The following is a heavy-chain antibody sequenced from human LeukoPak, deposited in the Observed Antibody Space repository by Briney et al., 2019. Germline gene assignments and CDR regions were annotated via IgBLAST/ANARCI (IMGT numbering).Heavy chain of an antibody. V-gene: IGHV4-31*03. Sequence: SETLSLTCTVSGGSISSGGYYWSWVRQHPGKGLEWIGYIYYSGSTYYNPSLKSRVTISVDTSKNQFSLKLSSVTAADTAVYYCARGRYCSGGSCPRGRYYYGMDVWGQGTTVTVSS. CDR3: ARGRYCSGGSCPRGRYYYGMDV. CDR2: IYYSGST. J-gene: IGHJ6*02. D-gene: IGHD2-15*01. CDR1: GGSISSGGYY.